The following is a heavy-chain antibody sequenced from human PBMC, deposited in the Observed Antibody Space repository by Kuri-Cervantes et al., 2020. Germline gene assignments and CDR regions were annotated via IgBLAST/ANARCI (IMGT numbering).Heavy chain of an antibody. Sequence: GGSLRLSCAASGFTFSNYAMHWVRQAPGKGLEWVSTISGSDGTTHYADSVKGRFTISRDNSKNTLYLQMNSLRAEDTAVYYCAREGGYDSFDYWGQGTLVTVSS. CDR3: AREGGYDSFDY. CDR2: ISGSDGTT. CDR1: GFTFSNYA. V-gene: IGHV3-23*01. J-gene: IGHJ4*02. D-gene: IGHD5-12*01.